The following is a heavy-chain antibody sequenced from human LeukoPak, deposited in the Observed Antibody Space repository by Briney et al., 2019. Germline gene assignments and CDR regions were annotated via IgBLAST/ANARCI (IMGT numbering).Heavy chain of an antibody. D-gene: IGHD3-16*02. CDR1: GGSFSGYY. CDR3: ARVFGARMITFGGVIAYNWFDP. CDR2: INHSGST. V-gene: IGHV4-34*01. Sequence: SETLSLTCAVYGGSFSGYYWSWIRQPPGKGLEWIGEINHSGSTNYHPSLKSRVTISVDTSKNQFSLKLSSVTAADTAVYYCARVFGARMITFGGVIAYNWFDPWGQGTLVTVSS. J-gene: IGHJ5*02.